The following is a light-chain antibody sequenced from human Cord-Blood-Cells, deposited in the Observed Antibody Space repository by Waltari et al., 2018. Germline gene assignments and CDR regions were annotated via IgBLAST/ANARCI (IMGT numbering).Light chain of an antibody. J-gene: IGKJ4*01. V-gene: IGKV3-15*01. CDR2: GAS. CDR1: QSVSSN. Sequence: EIVMTQSPATLSVSPGETATLSCRASQSVSSNLAWYQQKPGQAPRLLIYGASTSDTGIPARFSGSGSGTEVTLTISSLQSEDFAVCDCQQYKNWPRTFGGGTKVEIK. CDR3: QQYKNWPRT.